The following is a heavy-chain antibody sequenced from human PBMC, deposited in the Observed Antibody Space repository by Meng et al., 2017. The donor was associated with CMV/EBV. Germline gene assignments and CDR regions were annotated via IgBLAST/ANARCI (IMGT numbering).Heavy chain of an antibody. CDR2: ISYDGSNR. CDR3: ARARVYSSSWYRGFDY. D-gene: IGHD6-13*01. CDR1: GFTFSSYA. J-gene: IGHJ4*02. Sequence: GESLKISCAASGFTFSSYAMHWVRQAPGKGLEWVAVISYDGSNRYYADPVKGRFTISRDNSKNTLYLQMNSLRAEDTAVYYCARARVYSSSWYRGFDYWGQGTLVTVSS. V-gene: IGHV3-30-3*01.